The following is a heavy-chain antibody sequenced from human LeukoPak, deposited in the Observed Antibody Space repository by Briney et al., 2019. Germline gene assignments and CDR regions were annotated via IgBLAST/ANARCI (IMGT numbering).Heavy chain of an antibody. D-gene: IGHD2-15*01. CDR3: ARVLRVVGPTGNWFDP. Sequence: GASVKVSCKASGYTFTGYYMHWVRQAPGQGLEWMGWINPNSGGTTYAQKFQGRVTMTRDTSISTAYMELSRLRSDDTAVYYCARVLRVVGPTGNWFDPWGQGTLVTVSS. J-gene: IGHJ5*02. V-gene: IGHV1-2*02. CDR2: INPNSGGT. CDR1: GYTFTGYY.